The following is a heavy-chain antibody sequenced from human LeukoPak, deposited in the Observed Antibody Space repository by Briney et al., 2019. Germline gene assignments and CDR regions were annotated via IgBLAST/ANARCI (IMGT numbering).Heavy chain of an antibody. Sequence: SVKVSCKASGGTFSSYAISWVRQAPGQGLEWMGRIIPILGIATYAQKFQGRVTITADKSTSTAYMELSSLRSEDTAVYHCASGEDDYGDYAPFDYWGQGTLVTVSS. CDR2: IIPILGIA. D-gene: IGHD4-17*01. CDR1: GGTFSSYA. V-gene: IGHV1-69*04. CDR3: ASGEDDYGDYAPFDY. J-gene: IGHJ4*02.